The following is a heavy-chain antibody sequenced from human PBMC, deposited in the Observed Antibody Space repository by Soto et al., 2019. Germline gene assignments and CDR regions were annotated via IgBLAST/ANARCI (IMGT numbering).Heavy chain of an antibody. D-gene: IGHD3-10*01. J-gene: IGHJ6*02. Sequence: SETLSLTCTFSCGSIISSKNYWGWIRQPPGKGLEWIGTISYSGSTYYNPSLNGRVIISADTSKNQFSLKLSSLTAADTAVYYCSRRYSFGSGKYGVDVWGQGTMVTVSS. CDR1: CGSIISSKNY. CDR2: ISYSGST. CDR3: SRRYSFGSGKYGVDV. V-gene: IGHV4-39*01.